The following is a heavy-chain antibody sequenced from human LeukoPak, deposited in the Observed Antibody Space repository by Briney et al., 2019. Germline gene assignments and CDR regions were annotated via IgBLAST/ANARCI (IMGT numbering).Heavy chain of an antibody. D-gene: IGHD3-22*01. Sequence: GASVKVSCKASGYTFTSYYMHWVRQAPGQGLEWMGIINPSGGSTSYAQKFQGRVTMTRDTSTSTVYMELSSLRSEDTAVYYCARGHRKGYYGPDDAFDIWGQGTMVTVFS. CDR3: ARGHRKGYYGPDDAFDI. J-gene: IGHJ3*02. CDR2: INPSGGST. V-gene: IGHV1-46*03. CDR1: GYTFTSYY.